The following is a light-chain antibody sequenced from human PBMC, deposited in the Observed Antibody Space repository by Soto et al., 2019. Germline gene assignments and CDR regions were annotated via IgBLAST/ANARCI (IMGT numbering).Light chain of an antibody. Sequence: EIVLTQSPATLSLSPGESATLSCRASQSVSSYLAWYQQTPGQAPRLLLSDASNRATGIPARFSGSGSGTDFTLTISSLEAEDVAVYYCQQRSNWPLTFGGGTKVEIK. CDR2: DAS. CDR3: QQRSNWPLT. CDR1: QSVSSY. J-gene: IGKJ4*01. V-gene: IGKV3-11*01.